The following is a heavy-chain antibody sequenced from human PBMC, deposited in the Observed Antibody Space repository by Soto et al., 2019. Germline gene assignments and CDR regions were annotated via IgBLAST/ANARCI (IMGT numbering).Heavy chain of an antibody. CDR2: IYYSGRT. CDR3: ARVYYDFWSGYSVYYYYYGMEV. Sequence: PSETLSLTCTVSGGSISSYYWSWIRQPPGKGLEFIGYIYYSGRTNYNPSLKRRVTISVDTYKNQFSLKLSSVTAEDTVVYYCARVYYDFWSGYSVYYYYYGMEVWGQGIPVTVSA. J-gene: IGHJ6*01. V-gene: IGHV4-59*01. D-gene: IGHD3-3*01. CDR1: GGSISSYY.